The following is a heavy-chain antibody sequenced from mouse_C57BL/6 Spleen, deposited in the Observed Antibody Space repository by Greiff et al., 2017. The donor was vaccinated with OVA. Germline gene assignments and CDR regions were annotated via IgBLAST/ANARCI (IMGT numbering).Heavy chain of an antibody. CDR3: TYDSGYRRFDY. CDR1: GFTFTNYW. CDR2: IRLKSGDYAY. D-gene: IGHD1-1*01. Sequence: EVQLVESGGGLVQPGGSMKLSCVASGFTFTNYWMNWVRQSPGKGLEWVGQIRLKSGDYAYHYAESVKGRFTVSRDDSKSSVYLQMNNVRAEVTGIYYCTYDSGYRRFDYWGQGTTLTVSS. V-gene: IGHV6-3*01. J-gene: IGHJ2*01.